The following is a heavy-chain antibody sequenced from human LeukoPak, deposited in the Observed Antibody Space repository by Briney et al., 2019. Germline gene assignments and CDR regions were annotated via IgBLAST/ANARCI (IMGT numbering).Heavy chain of an antibody. CDR2: IYYSGNT. Sequence: SETLSLTCTVSGVSISSSNSYWGWIRQPPGKGLEWIGSIYYSGNTYYNASLKSQVSISIDTSKNQFSLKLTSVTAADTAVYYCARAPIFSLLLYVWGQGTMVTVSS. V-gene: IGHV4-39*01. J-gene: IGHJ3*01. CDR1: GVSISSSNSY. D-gene: IGHD3-10*01. CDR3: ARAPIFSLLLYV.